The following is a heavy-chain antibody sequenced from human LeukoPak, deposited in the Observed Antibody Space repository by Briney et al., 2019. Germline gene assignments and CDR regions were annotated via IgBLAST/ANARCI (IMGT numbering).Heavy chain of an antibody. CDR3: ARDRGAQWDIVVVTARYYYYGMDV. J-gene: IGHJ6*02. Sequence: SVKVSCKASGGTFSSYAISWVRQAPGQGLEWMERIIPVLGIANYAQKFQGRVTITADKSTSTAYMELSSLRSEDTAVYYCARDRGAQWDIVVVTARYYYYGMDVWGQGTTVTVSS. V-gene: IGHV1-69*04. D-gene: IGHD2-21*02. CDR1: GGTFSSYA. CDR2: IIPVLGIA.